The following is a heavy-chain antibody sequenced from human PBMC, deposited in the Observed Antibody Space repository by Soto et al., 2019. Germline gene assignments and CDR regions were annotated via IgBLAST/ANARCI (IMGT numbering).Heavy chain of an antibody. CDR2: ISDSGVNT. V-gene: IGHV3-23*01. CDR3: ARAIGADFFDY. CDR1: GFTFSNYA. J-gene: IGHJ4*02. D-gene: IGHD6-25*01. Sequence: GGSLRLSCTASGFTFSNYAMSWVRQAPGMGLEWVSTISDSGVNTFFGDSMKDRFTISRDNSKSTVYLQLNTVRAEDTAIYYCARAIGADFFDYWGQGTLVTVPS.